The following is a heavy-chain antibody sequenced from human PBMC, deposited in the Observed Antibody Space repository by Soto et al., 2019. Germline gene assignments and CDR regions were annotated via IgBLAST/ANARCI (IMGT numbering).Heavy chain of an antibody. D-gene: IGHD3-22*01. J-gene: IGHJ4*02. CDR3: ARDDYDSSGYYYVDY. V-gene: IGHV3-33*01. CDR1: GFTFSSYG. CDR2: IWYDGSNK. Sequence: GSLRLSCAASGFTFSSYGMHWVRQAPGKGLEWVAVIWYDGSNKYYADSLKGRFTISRDNSKKTLYLQVSSLRAEDTAVYFCARDDYDSSGYYYVDYWGQGTLVTVSS.